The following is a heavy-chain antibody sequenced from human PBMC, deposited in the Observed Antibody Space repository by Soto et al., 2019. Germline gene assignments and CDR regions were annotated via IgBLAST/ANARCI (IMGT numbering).Heavy chain of an antibody. J-gene: IGHJ4*02. CDR1: GLTLSVHA. V-gene: IGHV3-23*01. D-gene: IGHD6-13*01. CDR3: AKVSSSWHAGFFDL. CDR2: LSDSGDSI. Sequence: EVQLLESGGGLVQPGRSLRSSFPALGLTLSVHAMTGVGQVPGKGLDRASGLSDSGDSIYYADSVKRRFTIYRDNSMNTLYLQMNTLRVEDTAVYYCAKVSSSWHAGFFDLWGQGTLVTVSS.